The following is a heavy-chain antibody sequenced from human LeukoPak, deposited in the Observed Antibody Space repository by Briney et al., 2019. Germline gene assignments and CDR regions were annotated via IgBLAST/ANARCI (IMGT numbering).Heavy chain of an antibody. Sequence: DSLKVSCKASGYTFTGYYMHWVRQAPGQGLEWMGWINPNSGGTNCAQKFQGRVTMTRDTSISTAYMELSRLRSDDTAVYYCARDRGRLVRSSGWFDPWGQGIPVIVSA. J-gene: IGHJ5*02. D-gene: IGHD6-19*01. CDR1: GYTFTGYY. V-gene: IGHV1-2*02. CDR2: INPNSGGT. CDR3: ARDRGRLVRSSGWFDP.